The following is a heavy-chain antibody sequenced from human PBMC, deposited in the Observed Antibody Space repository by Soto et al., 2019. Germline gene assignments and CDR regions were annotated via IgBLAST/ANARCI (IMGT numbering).Heavy chain of an antibody. V-gene: IGHV3-33*01. Sequence: GGSLRLSCETSGFSFSVYGMHWVRQAPGKGLEWVAVIWYDASKQFYAASVEGRFTISRDNSKAILYLQMNSLRAEDTAVYYCATEYYYETSGYRSDYWGQGTQVTVSS. J-gene: IGHJ4*02. CDR3: ATEYYYETSGYRSDY. CDR2: IWYDASKQ. D-gene: IGHD3-22*01. CDR1: GFSFSVYG.